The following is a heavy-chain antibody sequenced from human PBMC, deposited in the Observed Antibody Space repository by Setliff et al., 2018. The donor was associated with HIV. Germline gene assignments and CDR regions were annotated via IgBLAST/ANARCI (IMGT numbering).Heavy chain of an antibody. J-gene: IGHJ4*02. CDR3: ARGRPFDY. CDR1: GFTFGDYA. CDR2: ISWDSGSI. Sequence: PGGSLRLSCVASGFTFGDYAVHWVRQTPGKGLEWVSGISWDSGSIGYADSVKGRFTVSRDNAKNTLYLQMNSLRVEDMALYYCARGRPFDYWGQGTLVTVSS. V-gene: IGHV3-9*03.